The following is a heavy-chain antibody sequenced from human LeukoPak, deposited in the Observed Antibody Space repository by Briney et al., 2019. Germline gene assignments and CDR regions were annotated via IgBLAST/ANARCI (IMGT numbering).Heavy chain of an antibody. CDR2: ISGSGGST. J-gene: IGHJ4*02. CDR3: AKDLGGHCSSTSCPPSAY. D-gene: IGHD2-2*01. CDR1: GFTFSSYA. Sequence: GSLRLSCAASGFTFSSYAMSWVRQAPGKGLEWVSAISGSGGSTYYADSVKGRFTISRDNSKNTLYLQMNSLRAEGTAVYYCAKDLGGHCSSTSCPPSAYWGQGTLVTVSS. V-gene: IGHV3-23*01.